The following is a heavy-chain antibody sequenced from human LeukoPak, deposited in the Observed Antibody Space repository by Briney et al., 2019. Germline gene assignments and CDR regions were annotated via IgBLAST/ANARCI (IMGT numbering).Heavy chain of an antibody. Sequence: PSETLSLTCTVSGGSISSYYWSWIRQPPGKGLEWIGYIYYSGSTYYNPSLKSRVTISVDTSKNQFSLKLSSVTAADTAVYYCARGGNYALFDYWGQGTLVTVSS. D-gene: IGHD4-11*01. CDR3: ARGGNYALFDY. CDR2: IYYSGST. V-gene: IGHV4-59*12. J-gene: IGHJ4*02. CDR1: GGSISSYY.